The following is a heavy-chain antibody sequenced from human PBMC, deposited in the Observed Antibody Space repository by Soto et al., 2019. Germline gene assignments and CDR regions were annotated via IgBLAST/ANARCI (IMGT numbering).Heavy chain of an antibody. Sequence: GGSLRLSCAASGFTFSNAWMSWVRQAPGKGLEWVGRIKSKTDGGTTDYAAPVKGRFTISRGDSKNTLYLQMNSLKTEDTAVYYCTTNLLRDYYYYGMDVWGQGTTVTVSS. CDR1: GFTFSNAW. V-gene: IGHV3-15*01. D-gene: IGHD4-17*01. J-gene: IGHJ6*02. CDR3: TTNLLRDYYYYGMDV. CDR2: IKSKTDGGTT.